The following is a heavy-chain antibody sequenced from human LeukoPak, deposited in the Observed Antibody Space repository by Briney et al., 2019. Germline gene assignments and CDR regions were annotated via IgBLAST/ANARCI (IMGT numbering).Heavy chain of an antibody. V-gene: IGHV4-34*01. CDR2: INHSGST. CDR3: ARRRNWGPLIDY. CDR1: GGSFSGYY. D-gene: IGHD7-27*01. Sequence: SETLSLTCAVYGGSFSGYYWSWIRQPPGKGLEWIGEINHSGSTNYNPSLKSRVTISVDTSKNQFSLKLSSVTAADTAVYYCARRRNWGPLIDYWGQGTLVTVSS. J-gene: IGHJ4*02.